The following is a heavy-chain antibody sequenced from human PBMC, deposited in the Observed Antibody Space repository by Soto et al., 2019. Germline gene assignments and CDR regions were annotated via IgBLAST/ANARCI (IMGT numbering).Heavy chain of an antibody. CDR2: ISYDGSNK. D-gene: IGHD6-6*01. CDR3: ANSRRAAPSWYYYGMDV. J-gene: IGHJ6*02. Sequence: GGSLRLSCAASGFTFSSYGMHWVRQAPGKGLEWVAVISYDGSNKYYADSVKGRFTISRDNSKNTLYLQMNSLRAEDTAVYYCANSRRAAPSWYYYGMDVWGHGTTVTVSS. V-gene: IGHV3-30*18. CDR1: GFTFSSYG.